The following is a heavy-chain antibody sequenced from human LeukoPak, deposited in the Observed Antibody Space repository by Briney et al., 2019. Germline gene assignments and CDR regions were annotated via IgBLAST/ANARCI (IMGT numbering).Heavy chain of an antibody. J-gene: IGHJ5*02. CDR1: GFTFSSSA. CDR2: ISGSGGST. CDR3: ARIGAGWFDP. Sequence: GGSLRLSCAASGFTFSSSAMSWVRQAPGKGLEWVSGISGSGGSTYYADSVKGRFTISRDNSKNTLYLQMNSLRAEDTAVYYCARIGAGWFDPWGQGTLVTVSS. D-gene: IGHD1-26*01. V-gene: IGHV3-23*01.